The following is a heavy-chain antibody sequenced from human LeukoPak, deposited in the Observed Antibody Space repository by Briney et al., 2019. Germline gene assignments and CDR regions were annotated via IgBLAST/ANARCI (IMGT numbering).Heavy chain of an antibody. CDR2: IFYSGST. Sequence: SETLSLTCTVSGGSISTSNYYWGWIRQPPGKGLEWIGNIFYSGSTYYSPSLKSRVTISKDTSKNQFSLKLTSVTAADTAVYYCARLVPPGWFDPWGQGTLVTVSS. CDR3: ARLVPPGWFDP. V-gene: IGHV4-39*01. CDR1: GGSISTSNYY. J-gene: IGHJ5*02.